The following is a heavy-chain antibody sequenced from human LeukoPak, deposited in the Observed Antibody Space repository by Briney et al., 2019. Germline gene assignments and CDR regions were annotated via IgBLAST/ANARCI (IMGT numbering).Heavy chain of an antibody. J-gene: IGHJ4*02. Sequence: SETLSLTCTVSGGSISSYYWSWIRQPPGKGLEWIGYIYYSGSTNYNPSLKSRVTISVDTPKNQFSLKLSSVTAADTAVYYCARGDDSSGYYPDYWGQGTLVTVSS. V-gene: IGHV4-59*01. CDR3: ARGDDSSGYYPDY. CDR1: GGSISSYY. D-gene: IGHD3-22*01. CDR2: IYYSGST.